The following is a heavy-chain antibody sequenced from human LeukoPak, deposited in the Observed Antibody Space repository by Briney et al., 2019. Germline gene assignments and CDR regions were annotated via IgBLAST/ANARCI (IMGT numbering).Heavy chain of an antibody. V-gene: IGHV3-7*01. J-gene: IGHJ4*02. CDR1: GFTFSSYW. D-gene: IGHD2-15*01. CDR2: IKQDGSEQ. CDR3: AREEDNADEYLREDY. Sequence: GGSLRLSCAASGFTFSSYWMSWVRQAPGKGLEWVANIKQDGSEQNYVDSVKGRFTISRDNARNSLYLRMDSLRAEDTAVYYCAREEDNADEYLREDYWGQGTLVTVSS.